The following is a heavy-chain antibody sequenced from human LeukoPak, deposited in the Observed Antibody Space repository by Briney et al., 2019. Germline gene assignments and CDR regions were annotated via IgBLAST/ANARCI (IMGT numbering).Heavy chain of an antibody. Sequence: SVKVSCKASGGTFSSYAISWVRQAPGQGLEWMGRIIPILGIANYAQRFQGRVTITADKSTSTAYMELSSLRSEDTAVYYCASGYGYSNYCDYWGQGTLVTVSS. CDR3: ASGYGYSNYCDY. V-gene: IGHV1-69*04. CDR1: GGTFSSYA. J-gene: IGHJ4*02. D-gene: IGHD4-11*01. CDR2: IIPILGIA.